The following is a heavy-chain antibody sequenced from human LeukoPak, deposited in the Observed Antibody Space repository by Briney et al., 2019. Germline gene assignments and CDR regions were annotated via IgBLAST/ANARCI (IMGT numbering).Heavy chain of an antibody. D-gene: IGHD4-23*01. CDR1: GGSISSYY. Sequence: SETLSLTCTVSGGSISSYYWSWIRQPAGKGLEWIGRIYTSGSTNYNPSLKSRVTMSVDTSKNHFSLKLSSVTAADTAVYYCVRDGTPVDTYTLGGDAFDIWGQGTMVTVSS. J-gene: IGHJ3*02. CDR3: VRDGTPVDTYTLGGDAFDI. V-gene: IGHV4-4*07. CDR2: IYTSGST.